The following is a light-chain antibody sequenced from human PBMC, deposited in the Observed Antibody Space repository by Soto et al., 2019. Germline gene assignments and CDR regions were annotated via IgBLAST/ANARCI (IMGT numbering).Light chain of an antibody. CDR1: QSLLHSNGYNC. CDR2: CGS. J-gene: IGKJ4*01. CDR3: MQALQTPLT. V-gene: IGKV2-28*01. Sequence: DIVMTQSPLSLPVTPGEPASISCRSSQSLLHSNGYNCLDRYVQQPGQSPQLLVYCGSHRASGGPDRSSGSGSGTDFTLKISRVEAEDVGLYYCMQALQTPLTFGGGTKVEIK.